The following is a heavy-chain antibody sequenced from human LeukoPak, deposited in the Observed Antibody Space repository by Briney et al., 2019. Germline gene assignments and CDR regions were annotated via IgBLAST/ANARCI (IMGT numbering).Heavy chain of an antibody. Sequence: ASVKVSCKASGYTFTSYGVNWVRQAPGQGLKWMGWISSYTDDTSYSQKFQDRITMTTDRSTNTAYVELKSLRSDDTAMYYCARGSRYYDSSGYYEALDIWGQGTMVTVSS. CDR1: GYTFTSYG. V-gene: IGHV1-18*01. J-gene: IGHJ3*02. CDR2: ISSYTDDT. CDR3: ARGSRYYDSSGYYEALDI. D-gene: IGHD3-22*01.